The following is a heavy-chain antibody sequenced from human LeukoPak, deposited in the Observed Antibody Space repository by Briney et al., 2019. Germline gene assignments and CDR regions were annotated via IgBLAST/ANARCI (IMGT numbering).Heavy chain of an antibody. CDR2: IYTSGST. Sequence: SETLSLTCTVSGGSISSYYWSWIRQPAGKGLEWIGRIYTSGSTNYNPSLKSRVTMSVDTSKNQFSLKLSSVTAADTAVYYCARLYSSSWYRDDAFDIWGQGTMVTASS. CDR3: ARLYSSSWYRDDAFDI. D-gene: IGHD6-13*01. CDR1: GGSISSYY. V-gene: IGHV4-4*07. J-gene: IGHJ3*02.